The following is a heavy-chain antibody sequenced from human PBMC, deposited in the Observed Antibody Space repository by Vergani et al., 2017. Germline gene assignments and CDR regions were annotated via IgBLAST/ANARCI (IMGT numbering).Heavy chain of an antibody. V-gene: IGHV3-23*01. CDR2: ISGSGGST. CDR1: GFTFSSYA. J-gene: IGHJ4*02. Sequence: EVHLLESGGGLVQPGGSLRLSCAASGFTFSSYAMSWVRQAPGKGLQWVTAISGSGGSTYYADSVKGRFTISRDNSKNTLYLQMNSLRAEDTAVYYCARDQGRTFDYWGQGTLVTVSS. CDR3: ARDQGRTFDY. D-gene: IGHD1-14*01.